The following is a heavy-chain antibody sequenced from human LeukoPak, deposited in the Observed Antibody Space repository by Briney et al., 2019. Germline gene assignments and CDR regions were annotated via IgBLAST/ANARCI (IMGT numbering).Heavy chain of an antibody. Sequence: GGSLRLSCAASGFTFSDAWMHWVRQAPGKGLEWVGLIKRRTDGGTSNYAAPVKGRFAISRDDSEDTLFLQMDSLKSEDTGVYYCTTGYTTASHDGYWGQGTLVTVSS. J-gene: IGHJ4*02. CDR1: GFTFSDAW. V-gene: IGHV3-15*07. D-gene: IGHD2/OR15-2a*01. CDR3: TTGYTTASHDGY. CDR2: IKRRTDGGTS.